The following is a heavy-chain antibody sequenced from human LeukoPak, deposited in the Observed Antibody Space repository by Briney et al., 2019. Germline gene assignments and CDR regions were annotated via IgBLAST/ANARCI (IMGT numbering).Heavy chain of an antibody. V-gene: IGHV4-39*01. CDR1: GGSISSSSYY. Sequence: SETLSLTCTVSGGSISSSSYYWGWIRQPPGKGLEWIGSIYYSGSTYYNPSLKSRVTISVDTSKNQFSLELSSVTAADTAVYYCARLRGSSDFDYWGQGTLVTVSS. D-gene: IGHD6-6*01. CDR2: IYYSGST. J-gene: IGHJ4*02. CDR3: ARLRGSSDFDY.